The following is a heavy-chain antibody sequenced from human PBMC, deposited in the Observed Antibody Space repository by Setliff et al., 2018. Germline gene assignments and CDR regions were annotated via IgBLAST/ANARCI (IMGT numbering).Heavy chain of an antibody. D-gene: IGHD2-2*01. CDR3: VRDRAAIVVGPPTAAFDI. J-gene: IGHJ3*02. CDR2: ISGYNGYT. V-gene: IGHV1-18*01. CDR1: GYTFAKYG. Sequence: VSCKAFGYTFAKYGTSWVRQAPGQGLEWMGWISGYNGYTVYAQKLQGRVTLTTDTSTGTAYMEVRSLRSDDTAQYYCVRDRAAIVVGPPTAAFDIWGQGTMVTVS.